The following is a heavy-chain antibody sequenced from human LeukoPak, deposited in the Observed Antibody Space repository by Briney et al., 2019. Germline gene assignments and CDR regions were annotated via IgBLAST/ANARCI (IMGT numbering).Heavy chain of an antibody. CDR2: ISYDGSNK. CDR3: ARTPCGGDCYIPLDY. CDR1: GFTFSSYA. D-gene: IGHD2-21*02. J-gene: IGHJ4*02. V-gene: IGHV3-30-3*01. Sequence: QPGGSLRLSCAASGFTFSSYAMHWVRQAPGKGLEGVAVISYDGSNKYYADSVKGRFTISRDNSKNTLYLQMNSLRAEDTAVYYCARTPCGGDCYIPLDYWGQGTLVTVSS.